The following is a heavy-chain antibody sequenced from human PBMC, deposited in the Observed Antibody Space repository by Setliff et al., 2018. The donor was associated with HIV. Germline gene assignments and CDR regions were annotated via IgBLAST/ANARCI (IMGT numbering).Heavy chain of an antibody. D-gene: IGHD2-15*01. Sequence: SETLSLTCTVSGGSSSTSDYYWGWIRQPPGKGLEWIGYIFYNGNTYYSPALKSRVTISVDTSKDQFSLKVTSVTAADTAVYYCARGVVDVGVVAATGVFDSWGQGTLVTVSS. V-gene: IGHV4-39*01. J-gene: IGHJ4*02. CDR2: IFYNGNT. CDR3: ARGVVDVGVVAATGVFDS. CDR1: GGSSSTSDYY.